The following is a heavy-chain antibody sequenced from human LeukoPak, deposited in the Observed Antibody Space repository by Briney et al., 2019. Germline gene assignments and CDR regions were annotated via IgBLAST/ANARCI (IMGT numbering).Heavy chain of an antibody. J-gene: IGHJ3*02. Sequence: PSETLSLTCTVSGGSINNTLFYWGWIRQPPGKGLEWIGTVYYDGINYSSPSLKSRVATSVDTSKNQFSLRLSSVTAADTAVYYCARMTTVTSDAFDIWGQGTMVTVSS. CDR1: GGSINNTLFY. CDR3: ARMTTVTSDAFDI. CDR2: VYYDGIN. D-gene: IGHD4-17*01. V-gene: IGHV4-39*07.